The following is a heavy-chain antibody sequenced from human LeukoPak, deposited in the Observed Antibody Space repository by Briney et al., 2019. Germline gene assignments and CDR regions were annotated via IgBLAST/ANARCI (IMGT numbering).Heavy chain of an antibody. J-gene: IGHJ4*02. V-gene: IGHV3-23*01. CDR3: AKDLAPAAY. D-gene: IGHD6-25*01. Sequence: GGSLRLSCAASGFTFISYAISWVRQAPGKGLEWVSAISDSGGNTYYADSVKGRFTICRDNSKNTLFLQMDSLRAEDTAIYYCAKDLAPAAYWGQGTLVTVSS. CDR2: ISDSGGNT. CDR1: GFTFISYA.